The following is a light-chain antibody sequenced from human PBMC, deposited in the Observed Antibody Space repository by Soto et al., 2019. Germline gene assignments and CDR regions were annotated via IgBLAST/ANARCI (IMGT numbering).Light chain of an antibody. Sequence: EIVLSQSPGTLSLSPGERATLSCRASQSVSSSYLAWYQQKPGQAPRLLIYGASSRATGIPDRFSGSGSGTDFTLTISRLEPEDFAAYYCQRYGSSPLVTFGQGTRLEIK. J-gene: IGKJ5*01. V-gene: IGKV3-20*01. CDR3: QRYGSSPLVT. CDR1: QSVSSSY. CDR2: GAS.